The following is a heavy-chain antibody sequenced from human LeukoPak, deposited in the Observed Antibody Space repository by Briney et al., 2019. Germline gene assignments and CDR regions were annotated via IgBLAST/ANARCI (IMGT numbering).Heavy chain of an antibody. V-gene: IGHV4-4*07. CDR1: GGSISSYY. D-gene: IGHD2-2*01. Sequence: SETLSLTCTVSGGSISSYYWSWIRQPAGKGLEWIGRIYSSGSTNYNPSLKSRVTISVDRSKNQFSLKLSSVTAADTAVYYCARAYCSSTSCYPWFDPWGQGTLVTVSS. CDR3: ARAYCSSTSCYPWFDP. J-gene: IGHJ5*02. CDR2: IYSSGST.